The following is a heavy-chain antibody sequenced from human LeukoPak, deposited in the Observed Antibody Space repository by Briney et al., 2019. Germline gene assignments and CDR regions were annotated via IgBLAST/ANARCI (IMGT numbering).Heavy chain of an antibody. CDR1: GFTFTDYA. V-gene: IGHV3-23*01. CDR2: ISGSADST. J-gene: IGHJ4*02. D-gene: IGHD4-23*01. CDR3: AKDYGGNRGSFHY. Sequence: GGSLRLSCAASGFTFTDYAMAWVRQAPGKGLEWVSLISGSADSTYYADSVKGRFTISRDNSRNRLYLQMNGLRAEDTAVYYCAKDYGGNRGSFHYWGQGTLVTVSS.